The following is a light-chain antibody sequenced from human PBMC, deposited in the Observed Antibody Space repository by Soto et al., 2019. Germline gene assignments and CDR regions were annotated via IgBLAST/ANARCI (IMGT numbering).Light chain of an antibody. CDR2: TSG. Sequence: IQMTQSPSSLSASAGDRVTITCRASQRITTYLKWYQQKPGEAPKLLISTSGTLQRGVPSRFSGSGSGTDFTLTITALRPEDFATYFCQQTYSTPYTFGQGTKLEIK. CDR3: QQTYSTPYT. CDR1: QRITTY. V-gene: IGKV1-39*01. J-gene: IGKJ2*01.